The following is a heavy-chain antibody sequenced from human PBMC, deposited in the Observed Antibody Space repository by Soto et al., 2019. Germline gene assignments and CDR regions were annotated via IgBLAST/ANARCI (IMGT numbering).Heavy chain of an antibody. V-gene: IGHV3-23*01. CDR3: AKGRAIIVYGVDILFDY. CDR2: ISGSGDNT. Sequence: GGSLRLSCKASGFSFSDYAMTWVRQAPGKGLEWVSVISGSGDNTFYAASVKGRFAISRDNSKNVLYLQMNSLSADDAAVYFCAKGRAIIVYGVDILFDYWGLGTLVTVSS. CDR1: GFSFSDYA. D-gene: IGHD3-3*02. J-gene: IGHJ4*01.